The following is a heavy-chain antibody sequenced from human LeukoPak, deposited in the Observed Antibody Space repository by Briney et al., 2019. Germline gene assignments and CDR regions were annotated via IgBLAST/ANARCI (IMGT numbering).Heavy chain of an antibody. Sequence: GGSLRLSCAASGFTVSSNYMSWVRQAPGKGLEWVSVIYNTGSTYYADSVKGRFTISRDNSKNSLYLQMNSLRAEDTAVYYCARVHYYYYMDVWGKGTTVTISS. V-gene: IGHV3-66*01. CDR2: IYNTGST. CDR1: GFTVSSNY. J-gene: IGHJ6*03. CDR3: ARVHYYYYMDV.